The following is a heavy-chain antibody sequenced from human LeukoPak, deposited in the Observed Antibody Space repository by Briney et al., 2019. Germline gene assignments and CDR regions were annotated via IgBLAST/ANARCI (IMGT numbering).Heavy chain of an antibody. J-gene: IGHJ5*02. CDR2: INTNTGNP. D-gene: IGHD2-2*02. CDR3: ARDRKAGCSSTSCYTGRLRFDP. Sequence: GASVRVSCKASGYTFTSYAMKWVRQAPGQGLEWMGWINTNTGNPTYAQGFTGRFVLSLDTSVSTAYLQISSLKAEDTAVYYCARDRKAGCSSTSCYTGRLRFDPWGQGTLVTVSS. V-gene: IGHV7-4-1*02. CDR1: GYTFTSYA.